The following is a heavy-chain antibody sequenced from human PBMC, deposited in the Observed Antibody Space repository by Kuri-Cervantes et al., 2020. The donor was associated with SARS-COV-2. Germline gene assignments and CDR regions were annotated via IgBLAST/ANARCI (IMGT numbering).Heavy chain of an antibody. Sequence: SETLSLTCTVSGASISSHYWSWIRQPPGKGLEWIGYIYYSGSTNYNPSLKSRVTISVNTSKNQSSLKLISVTAADKAVYYCASGFPWGNDAFDIWGQGTMVTVSS. V-gene: IGHV4-59*08. CDR3: ASGFPWGNDAFDI. J-gene: IGHJ3*02. CDR1: GASISSHY. D-gene: IGHD3-16*01. CDR2: IYYSGST.